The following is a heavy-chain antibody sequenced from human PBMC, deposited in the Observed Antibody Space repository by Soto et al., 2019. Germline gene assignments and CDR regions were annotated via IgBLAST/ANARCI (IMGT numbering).Heavy chain of an antibody. CDR2: IYYSGST. D-gene: IGHD1-26*01. CDR3: ARVVGGSPDNWFDP. V-gene: IGHV4-30-4*01. J-gene: IGHJ5*02. Sequence: SETLSLTCTFSGLSISSGDYYWSWIRQPPGKGLEWIGYIYYSGSTYYNPSLKSRVTISVDTSKNQFSLKLSSVTAADTAVYYCARVVGGSPDNWFDPWGQGTLVTVSS. CDR1: GLSISSGDYY.